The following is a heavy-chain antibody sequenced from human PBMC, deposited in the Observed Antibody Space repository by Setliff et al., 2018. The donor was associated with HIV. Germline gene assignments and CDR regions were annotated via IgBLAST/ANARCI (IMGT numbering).Heavy chain of an antibody. CDR2: IKYVGRT. CDR3: ARSYYYDSSGYSSRYWFDP. D-gene: IGHD3-22*01. J-gene: IGHJ5*02. CDR1: GDSISSSNYY. V-gene: IGHV4-39*07. Sequence: SETLSLTCTVSGDSISSSNYYWAWIRQPPGRGLDWIASIKYVGRTFYNPSLKSRVTISVDTSRNQFSLKLSSVTAADTAVYYCARSYYYDSSGYSSRYWFDPWGQGTLVTVSS.